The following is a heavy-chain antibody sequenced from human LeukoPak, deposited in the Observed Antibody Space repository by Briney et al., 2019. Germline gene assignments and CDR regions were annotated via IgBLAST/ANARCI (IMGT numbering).Heavy chain of an antibody. CDR2: IWYDGSDK. J-gene: IGHJ4*02. Sequence: PGASLRLSCAASGFTFRSYAMSWVRQAPGKGLEWVAVIWYDGSDKYYADSVKGRFTISRDNSKNTLYLQMNTLRADDTAVYYCAREVVVGITYCFDYWGQGTLVTVSS. CDR1: GFTFRSYA. V-gene: IGHV3-33*08. D-gene: IGHD3-22*01. CDR3: AREVVVGITYCFDY.